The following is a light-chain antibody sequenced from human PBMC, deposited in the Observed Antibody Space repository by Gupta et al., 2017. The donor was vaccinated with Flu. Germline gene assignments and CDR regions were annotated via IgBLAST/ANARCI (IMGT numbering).Light chain of an antibody. Sequence: PVLPPPPSASATPGQRVTISCSGSSSNVGPNPVNWYQQLPGTAPKLLSCSNNQRPSGVPDRFSCSSSGTSASLAISGLQSEDEADYDCAAWADTRDGQGVFGGGTKLTVL. V-gene: IGLV1-44*01. J-gene: IGLJ3*02. CDR3: AAWADTRDGQGV. CDR1: SSNVGPNP. CDR2: SNN.